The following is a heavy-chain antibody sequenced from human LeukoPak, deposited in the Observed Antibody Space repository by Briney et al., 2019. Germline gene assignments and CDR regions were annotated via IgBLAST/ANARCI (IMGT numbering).Heavy chain of an antibody. CDR2: IYYSGST. V-gene: IGHV4-59*01. D-gene: IGHD1-26*01. CDR1: GGSISSYY. Sequence: SETLSLTCTVSGGSISSYYWSWIRQPPGKGLEWIGYIYYSGSTNYNPSLKSRVTISVDTSKNQFSLKLSSVTAADTAVYYCARGENYYNYYYYGMDVWGQGTTVTVSS. J-gene: IGHJ6*02. CDR3: ARGENYYNYYYYGMDV.